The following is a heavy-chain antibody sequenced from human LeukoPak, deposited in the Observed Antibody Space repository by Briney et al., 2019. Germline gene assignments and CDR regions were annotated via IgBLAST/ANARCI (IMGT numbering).Heavy chain of an antibody. V-gene: IGHV3-33*01. CDR1: GFTFSSYG. J-gene: IGHJ4*02. D-gene: IGHD5-12*01. CDR3: ARYDGSGYDRGVDY. Sequence: GGSLRLSCAASGFTFSSYGMHWVRQAPGKGLEWVAVIWYDGSNQYYADSVKGRFTISRDNSKNTLYLQIDSLGAEDTAVYYCARYDGSGYDRGVDYWGLGTLVTVSS. CDR2: IWYDGSNQ.